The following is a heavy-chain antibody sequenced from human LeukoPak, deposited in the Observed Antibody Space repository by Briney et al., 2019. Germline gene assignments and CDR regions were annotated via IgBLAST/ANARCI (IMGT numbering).Heavy chain of an antibody. Sequence: PSETLSLTCTVSGGSISSSSYYWGWTRQPPGKGLEWIGSIYYSGSTYYNPSLKSRVTISVDTSKNQFSLKLSSVTAADTAVYYCARDYLYYGSGGTLFYFDYWGQGTLVTVSS. D-gene: IGHD3-10*01. CDR2: IYYSGST. CDR3: ARDYLYYGSGGTLFYFDY. CDR1: GGSISSSSYY. J-gene: IGHJ4*02. V-gene: IGHV4-39*07.